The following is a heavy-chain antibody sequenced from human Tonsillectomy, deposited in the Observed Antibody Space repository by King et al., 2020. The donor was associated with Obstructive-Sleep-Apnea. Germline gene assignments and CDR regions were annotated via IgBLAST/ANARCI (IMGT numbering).Heavy chain of an antibody. J-gene: IGHJ4*02. CDR2: IDWDDEQ. CDR3: ARVYFAVSTGYYIDY. D-gene: IGHD3-9*01. Sequence: VTLKESGPALVKPTQTLTLTCTFSGFSLNTSGMCVTWVRQPPGKALEWLGRIDWDDEQYYNTSLKTRLTLSKDTSKDQVVLTMTTMDPVDTATFYCARVYFAVSTGYYIDYWGQGTPVTVSS. V-gene: IGHV2-70*11. CDR1: GFSLNTSGMC.